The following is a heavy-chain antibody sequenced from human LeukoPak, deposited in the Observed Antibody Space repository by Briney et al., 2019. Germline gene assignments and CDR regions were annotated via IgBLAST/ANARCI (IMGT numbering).Heavy chain of an antibody. V-gene: IGHV1-18*01. CDR2: VNAYNGDT. CDR1: GYTFTSYG. CDR3: ARTEETKGRFDY. D-gene: IGHD1-26*01. Sequence: GASVKVSCKASGYTFTSYGISWVRPAPGQGLEWVGYVNAYNGDTNYAQKFQGRVTMTTDTSTTTVCMHLRSLGSEDTAVYYCARTEETKGRFDYWGQGTLVTVSS. J-gene: IGHJ4*02.